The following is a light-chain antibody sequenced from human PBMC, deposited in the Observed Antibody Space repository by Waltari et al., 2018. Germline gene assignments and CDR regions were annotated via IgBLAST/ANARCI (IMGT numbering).Light chain of an antibody. CDR1: ESVLYSSNNKNY. V-gene: IGKV4-1*01. J-gene: IGKJ1*01. Sequence: DIMFTQSPDSLAVSLGERATINFKSSESVLYSSNNKNYLAWYQQKPGQPPRLLIYWASTRESGVPDRFSGSGSGTDFTLTISSLQAEDVALYYCQQYYSTPQAFGQGTKVEI. CDR3: QQYYSTPQA. CDR2: WAS.